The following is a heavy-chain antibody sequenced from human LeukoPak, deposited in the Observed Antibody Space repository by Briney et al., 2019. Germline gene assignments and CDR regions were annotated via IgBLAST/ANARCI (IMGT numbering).Heavy chain of an antibody. CDR2: ISSSSSTI. D-gene: IGHD1/OR15-1a*01. V-gene: IGHV3-48*04. Sequence: GGSLRLSCAASGFTFSSYSMNWVRQAPGKRLEWVSYISSSSSTIYYADSVKGRFTISRDNAKNSLYLQMNSLRAEDTAVYYCARAGLGTMRTTPGVDYWGQGTLVTVSS. J-gene: IGHJ4*02. CDR3: ARAGLGTMRTTPGVDY. CDR1: GFTFSSYS.